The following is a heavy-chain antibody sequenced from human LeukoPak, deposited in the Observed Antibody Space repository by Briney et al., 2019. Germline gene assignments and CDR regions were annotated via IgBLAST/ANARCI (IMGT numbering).Heavy chain of an antibody. CDR1: GGSISGYY. J-gene: IGHJ5*02. Sequence: SETLSLTCTVSGGSISGYYWSWIRQPPGKGLEWIGYIYYSGSTNDNPSLRGRLSISVDTTKNQFSLKLSSVTAADTAVYYCARGRSFVTGYYYGSGSYHNWFDPWGQGTLVTVSS. CDR2: IYYSGST. CDR3: ARGRSFVTGYYYGSGSYHNWFDP. V-gene: IGHV4-59*12. D-gene: IGHD3-10*01.